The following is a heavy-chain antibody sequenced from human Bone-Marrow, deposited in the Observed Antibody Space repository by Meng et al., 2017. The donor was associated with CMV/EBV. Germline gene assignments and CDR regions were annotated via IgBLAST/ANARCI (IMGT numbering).Heavy chain of an antibody. J-gene: IGHJ6*02. CDR1: GYTFTGYY. CDR3: ARVRYGDYYGMDV. Sequence: AAVKVSCKASGYTFTGYYKHWVRQAPGQGLEWMGWINPNSGGTNYAQKFQGRVTMTRDTSISTAYMELSRLRSDDTAVYYCARVRYGDYYGMDVWGQGTTVTVSS. CDR2: INPNSGGT. V-gene: IGHV1-2*02. D-gene: IGHD4-17*01.